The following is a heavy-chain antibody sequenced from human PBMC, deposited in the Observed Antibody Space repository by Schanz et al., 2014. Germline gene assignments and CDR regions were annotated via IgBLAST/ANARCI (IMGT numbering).Heavy chain of an antibody. Sequence: VQLVESGGGVVQPGGSLRLSCAASGFTFTNLGMHWVRRAPGKGLEWVAYIKHDGSEKYHVDSVKGRFTISRDNAKGSVYLQMNSLRAEDTAVYYCARGHYGLDVWGPGTTVTVSS. CDR1: GFTFTNLG. CDR2: IKHDGSEK. D-gene: IGHD3-10*01. J-gene: IGHJ6*02. V-gene: IGHV3-7*01. CDR3: ARGHYGLDV.